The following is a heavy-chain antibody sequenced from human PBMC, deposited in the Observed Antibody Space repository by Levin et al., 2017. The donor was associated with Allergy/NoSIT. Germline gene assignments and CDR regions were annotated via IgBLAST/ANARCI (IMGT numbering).Heavy chain of an antibody. D-gene: IGHD1-14*01. V-gene: IGHV1-18*01. CDR2: ISAYNGNT. CDR1: GYTFTSYG. Sequence: PGGSLRLSCKASGYTFTSYGISWVRQAPGQGLEWMGWISAYNGNTNYAQKLQGRVTMTTDTSTSTAYMELRSLRSDDTAVYYCARNKKLEPQGYWGQGTLVTVSS. CDR3: ARNKKLEPQGY. J-gene: IGHJ4*02.